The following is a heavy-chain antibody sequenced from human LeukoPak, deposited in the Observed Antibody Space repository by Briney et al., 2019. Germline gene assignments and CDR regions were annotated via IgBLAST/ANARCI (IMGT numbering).Heavy chain of an antibody. D-gene: IGHD6-13*01. Sequence: PSETLSLTCTVSGYSISSGYYWGWIRQPPGKGLEWIGSIYHSGSTHYNPSLKSRVTISVDTSKNQFSLKLSSVTAADTAVYYCAREAEAAAGDYWGQGTLVTVSS. CDR3: AREAEAAAGDY. V-gene: IGHV4-38-2*02. CDR2: IYHSGST. J-gene: IGHJ4*02. CDR1: GYSISSGYY.